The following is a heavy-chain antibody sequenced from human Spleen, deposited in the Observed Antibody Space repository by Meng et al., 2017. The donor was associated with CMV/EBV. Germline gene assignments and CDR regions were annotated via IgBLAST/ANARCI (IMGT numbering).Heavy chain of an antibody. D-gene: IGHD2-2*01. J-gene: IGHJ6*02. Sequence: GESLKISCVVSGFTFSSYGMHWVRQAPGKGLEWVAFIRFDGSNKYYADSVKGRFSISRDNSKNTQYLQMTSLRAEDTAVYYCAKDTYCSSNRCPGGMDVWGQGTTVTVSS. CDR1: GFTFSSYG. CDR3: AKDTYCSSNRCPGGMDV. V-gene: IGHV3-30*02. CDR2: IRFDGSNK.